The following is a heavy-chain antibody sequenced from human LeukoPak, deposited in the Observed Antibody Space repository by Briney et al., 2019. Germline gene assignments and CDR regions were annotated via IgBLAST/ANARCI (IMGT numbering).Heavy chain of an antibody. CDR3: ARGQTGTTNNWFDP. V-gene: IGHV3-21*01. J-gene: IGHJ5*02. CDR2: ISSSSSYI. D-gene: IGHD1-7*01. Sequence: PGGSLRLSCAASGFTFSSYNMNWVRQAPGKGLEWVSSISSSSSYIYYADSVKGRFTISRDNAKNSLYLQMNSLRAEDTAVYYCARGQTGTTNNWFDPWGQGTLVTVSS. CDR1: GFTFSSYN.